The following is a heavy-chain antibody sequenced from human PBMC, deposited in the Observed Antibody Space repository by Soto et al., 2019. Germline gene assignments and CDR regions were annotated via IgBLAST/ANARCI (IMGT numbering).Heavy chain of an antibody. Sequence: QVRLVESGGGLVKPGGSVRLSCAASGFSFSDYYMTWIRQAPGKGLEWVSRISNSGEDTNYADSVQGRFTISRDNGENSLYLQMTSLRAEDTAVYYCAKDSGCVNNACAYDPWGQGTLVSVSS. J-gene: IGHJ5*02. CDR3: AKDSGCVNNACAYDP. D-gene: IGHD1-20*01. CDR2: ISNSGEDT. V-gene: IGHV3-11*06. CDR1: GFSFSDYY.